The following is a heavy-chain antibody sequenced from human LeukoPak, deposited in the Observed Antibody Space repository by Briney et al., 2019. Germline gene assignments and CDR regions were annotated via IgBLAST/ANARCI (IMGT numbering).Heavy chain of an antibody. Sequence: SETLSLTCIVSGGSFRNYYWSWIRQPPGKGLEWIGSIYYSGSTNYNPSLKSRVTISVDTSKNQFSLKLSSVTAADTAVYYCARHPVTMIVDYWGQGTLVTVSS. CDR2: IYYSGST. V-gene: IGHV4-59*01. CDR3: ARHPVTMIVDY. D-gene: IGHD3-22*01. J-gene: IGHJ4*02. CDR1: GGSFRNYY.